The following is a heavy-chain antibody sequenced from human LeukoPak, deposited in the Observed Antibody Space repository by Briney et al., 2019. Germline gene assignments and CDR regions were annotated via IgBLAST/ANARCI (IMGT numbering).Heavy chain of an antibody. J-gene: IGHJ4*02. Sequence: GGSLRLSCEASGFTFSSFWMHWVRQAPGKGLVWVARIKGDGITTNYADPAKGRFTVSRDNAKNTVYLQMNSLRAEDTAVYYCAKDLHEIAADYWGQGALVTVAS. V-gene: IGHV3-74*01. D-gene: IGHD2-21*01. CDR2: IKGDGITT. CDR3: AKDLHEIAADY. CDR1: GFTFSSFW.